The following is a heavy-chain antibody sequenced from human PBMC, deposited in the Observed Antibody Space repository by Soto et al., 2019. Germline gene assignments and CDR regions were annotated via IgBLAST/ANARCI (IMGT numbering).Heavy chain of an antibody. V-gene: IGHV3-11*06. CDR1: GFTFSDYY. D-gene: IGHD5-18*01. J-gene: IGHJ4*02. CDR3: ARLPPHSYGYSFEY. Sequence: GGSLRLSCAASGFTFSDYYMSWIRQAPGKGLEWVSYISSSSSYTNYADSVKGRFTISRDNAKNSLYLQMNSLRAEDTAVYYCARLPPHSYGYSFEYWGQGTLVTAPQ. CDR2: ISSSSSYT.